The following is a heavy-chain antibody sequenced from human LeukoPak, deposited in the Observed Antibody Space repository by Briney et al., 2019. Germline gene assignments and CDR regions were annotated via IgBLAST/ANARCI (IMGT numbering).Heavy chain of an antibody. D-gene: IGHD6-13*01. V-gene: IGHV5-51*01. CDR2: IYPGDSDT. CDR1: GYSFTSYW. CDR3: AKLRYTSSWDSYFDY. J-gene: IGHJ4*02. Sequence: GESLKISCEGSGYSFTSYWIGWVRQMPGKGLEWMGIIYPGDSDTRYSPSFQGQVTISADKSISTAYLQWSNLKASDTAMYYCAKLRYTSSWDSYFDYWGQGTLVTVSS.